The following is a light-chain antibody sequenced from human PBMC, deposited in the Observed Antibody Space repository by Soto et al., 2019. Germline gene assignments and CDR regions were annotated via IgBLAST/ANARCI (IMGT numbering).Light chain of an antibody. J-gene: IGKJ4*01. CDR2: DTS. CDR3: QQYDEYPLT. CDR1: QNIRSW. V-gene: IGKV1-5*01. Sequence: DIQMTQSPSTLSASVGDRVTITCRASQNIRSWLAWYQQRPGKVPNLLIWDTSKLQSGVPSRFSGSGSGTEFTLTIASLQRYDFATYWCQQYDEYPLTFGGGTKVEHK.